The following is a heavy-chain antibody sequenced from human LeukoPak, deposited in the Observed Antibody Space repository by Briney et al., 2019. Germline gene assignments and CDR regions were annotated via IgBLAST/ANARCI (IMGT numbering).Heavy chain of an antibody. CDR3: ARGRFGSC. J-gene: IGHJ1*01. CDR2: ISSSGNSI. Sequence: PGGSLILSCTASGFTFSGYEMNWVRQAPGKGLEWVSYISSSGNSIYYADSVKGRFTISRDNAKNSLYLQMNSLRAEDMAVYYCARGRFGSCWGQGTLVTVSS. D-gene: IGHD6-13*01. V-gene: IGHV3-48*03. CDR1: GFTFSGYE.